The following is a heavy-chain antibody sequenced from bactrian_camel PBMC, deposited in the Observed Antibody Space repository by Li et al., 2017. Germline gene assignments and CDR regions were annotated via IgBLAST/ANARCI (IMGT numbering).Heavy chain of an antibody. CDR2: VHSSGGGP. J-gene: IGHJ4*01. CDR1: GFTFSSYD. D-gene: IGHD6*01. V-gene: IGHV3S40*01. Sequence: DVQLVESGGGLVRPGGSLTLSCKASGFTFSSYDMSWVRQAPGKGLEWVSIVHSSGGGPDYADSVKDLFTISRDNAKNTVYLQMNSLKSEDTALYYCCARGGGSCRWWGQGTQVPSP. CDR3: CARGGGSCRW.